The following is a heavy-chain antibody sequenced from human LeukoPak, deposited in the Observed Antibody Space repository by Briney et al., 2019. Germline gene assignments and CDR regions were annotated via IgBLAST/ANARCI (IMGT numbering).Heavy chain of an antibody. D-gene: IGHD2-2*01. CDR2: ISSSGTTI. CDR1: GFTFSSYS. CDR3: ARDRSRMI. V-gene: IGHV3-48*01. Sequence: PGGSLRLSCAASGFTFSSYSMNWVRQAPEKGLEWVSYISSSGTTIYYADSVKGRFTISRDNAKNSLYLQMNSLRAEGTAVYYCARDRSRMIWGQGTLVTVSS. J-gene: IGHJ4*02.